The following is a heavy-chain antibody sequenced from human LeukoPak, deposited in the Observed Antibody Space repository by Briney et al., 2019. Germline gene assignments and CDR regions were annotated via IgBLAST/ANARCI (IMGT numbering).Heavy chain of an antibody. J-gene: IGHJ3*02. CDR1: GFTFNHFW. D-gene: IGHD6-13*01. Sequence: GGSLRLSCAASGFTFNHFWMSWIRQAPGKGLEWVAYIKKTGSETYYVDSVKGRFTISRDNSKNTLYLQMNSLRAEDTAVYFCAKGIATAGPNFDAFDIWGQGTKVTVSS. CDR2: IKKTGSET. V-gene: IGHV3-7*03. CDR3: AKGIATAGPNFDAFDI.